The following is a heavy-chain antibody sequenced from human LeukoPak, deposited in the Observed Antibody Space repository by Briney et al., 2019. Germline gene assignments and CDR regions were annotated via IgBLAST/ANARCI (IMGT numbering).Heavy chain of an antibody. CDR3: ARDNGGWYYWFDP. J-gene: IGHJ5*02. V-gene: IGHV4-61*08. D-gene: IGHD6-19*01. CDR1: GDSIISDDHC. Sequence: SQTLSLTCTVSGDSIISDDHCWGWIRQPPGKGLEWIGYIYYSGGTNYNPSLKSRVTISVDTSKNQFSLKLRSVTAADTAVYYCARDNGGWYYWFDPWGQGTLVTVSS. CDR2: IYYSGGT.